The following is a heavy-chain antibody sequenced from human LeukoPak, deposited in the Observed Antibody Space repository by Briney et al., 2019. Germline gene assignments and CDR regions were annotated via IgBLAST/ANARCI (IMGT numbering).Heavy chain of an antibody. V-gene: IGHV4-59*01. J-gene: IGHJ1*01. CDR3: AREDYCSGGSCYSGYFQH. D-gene: IGHD2-15*01. CDR2: IYYSGTT. Sequence: SETLSLACTVSGGSISSYYWSWIRQPPGKGLEWIGYIYYSGTTNYNPSLKSRVTISVDTSNNQFSLKLSSVTAADTAVYYCAREDYCSGGSCYSGYFQHWGQGTLVTVSS. CDR1: GGSISSYY.